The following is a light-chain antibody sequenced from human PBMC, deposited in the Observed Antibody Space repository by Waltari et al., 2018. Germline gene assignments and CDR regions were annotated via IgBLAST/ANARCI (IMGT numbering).Light chain of an antibody. J-gene: IGKJ1*01. V-gene: IGKV1-12*01. CDR2: DAS. CDR1: QGISSR. CDR3: QQGNSFPRA. Sequence: DIQMTQSPSSVSASVGDRVTLLCRASQGISSRLAWYQQKAGQAPKLLVYDASSFHSGGPSRFRGSGSWTDFTLTIRSPQPEDFGTYLCQQGNSFPRAFGQRTKVEVK.